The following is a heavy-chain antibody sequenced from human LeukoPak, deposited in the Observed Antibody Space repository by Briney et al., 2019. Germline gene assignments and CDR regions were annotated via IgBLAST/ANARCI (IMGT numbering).Heavy chain of an antibody. D-gene: IGHD1-26*01. V-gene: IGHV1-2*02. CDR2: INPNSGGT. Sequence: ASVKVSCKASGYTFTGYYMHWVRQAPGQGLEWMGWINPNSGGTNYAQKFQGRVTMTRDTSISTAYMELSRLRSDDTAVYYCAREEGHSAWELRNYFDYWGQGTLVTVSS. CDR3: AREEGHSAWELRNYFDY. J-gene: IGHJ4*02. CDR1: GYTFTGYY.